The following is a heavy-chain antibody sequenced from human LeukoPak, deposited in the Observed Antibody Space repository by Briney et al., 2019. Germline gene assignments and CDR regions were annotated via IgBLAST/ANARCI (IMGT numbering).Heavy chain of an antibody. V-gene: IGHV3-23*01. D-gene: IGHD2-8*01. J-gene: IGHJ4*02. Sequence: PGGSLRLSCAASGFTFGSYAMTWVRQAPGKGLEWVSTISGSGGSTYHADSVKGHFTLSRDNSKNTLYLQMNSLKGEDTAVYYCARGTSSWYAGALDYWGQGTLVTVSS. CDR2: ISGSGGST. CDR1: GFTFGSYA. CDR3: ARGTSSWYAGALDY.